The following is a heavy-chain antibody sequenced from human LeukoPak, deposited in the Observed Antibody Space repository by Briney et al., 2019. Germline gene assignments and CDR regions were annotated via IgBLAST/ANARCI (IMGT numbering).Heavy chain of an antibody. J-gene: IGHJ4*02. CDR1: GGSFSGYY. CDR2: IDHSGST. Sequence: SETLSLTCAVYGGSFSGYYWSWVRQPPGKGLEWIGEIDHSGSTNYNPSLKSRVTISVDTSKNQFSLKLSSVTAADTAVFYCARRRAAAGNGRYFDYWGQGTLVTVSS. V-gene: IGHV4-34*01. D-gene: IGHD6-13*01. CDR3: ARRRAAAGNGRYFDY.